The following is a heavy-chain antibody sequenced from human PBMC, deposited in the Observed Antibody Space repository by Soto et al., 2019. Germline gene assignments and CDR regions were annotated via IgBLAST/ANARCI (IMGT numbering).Heavy chain of an antibody. V-gene: IGHV3-33*01. CDR3: ARDLGAYGVSAFDM. CDR1: GFSFSDHG. CDR2: IWHDGSNK. D-gene: IGHD4-17*01. Sequence: QVQLVETGGGVVQPGRSLRLSCAASGFSFSDHGMHWVRQAPVKGLEWVAVIWHDGSNKYYADSVRGRFTVSRDNYENTLYLQMNSLRAEDTAVYYWARDLGAYGVSAFDMWGQGTMVTVSS. J-gene: IGHJ3*02.